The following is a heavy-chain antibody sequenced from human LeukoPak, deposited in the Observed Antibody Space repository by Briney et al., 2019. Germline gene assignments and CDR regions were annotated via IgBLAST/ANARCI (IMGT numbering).Heavy chain of an antibody. CDR1: GGSISNYY. D-gene: IGHD1-1*01. CDR3: ARLRDLYNVFDF. CDR2: IYYSGST. Sequence: NTSETLSLTCTVSGGSISNYYWGWIRQPPGKGLECIGNIYYSGSTNYNPSLKSRVTISVDTSKNQFSLKLSSVTAADTAVYYCARLRDLYNVFDFWGQGTLVTVSS. J-gene: IGHJ4*02. V-gene: IGHV4-59*08.